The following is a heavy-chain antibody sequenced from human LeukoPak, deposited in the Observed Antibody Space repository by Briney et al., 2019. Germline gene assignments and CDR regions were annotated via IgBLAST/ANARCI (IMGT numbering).Heavy chain of an antibody. J-gene: IGHJ5*01. CDR3: ARERGPYYYESGPADS. D-gene: IGHD3-10*01. V-gene: IGHV1-2*02. Sequence: ASVKVSCKTSAYLFTNYIIHWVRQAPGQGLEWMGWINPNSGHAKYAQSYKGRVSFTRDKSIRTVYLELTDLRSDDTAFYYCARERGPYYYESGPADSWGQGTLVAVSS. CDR1: AYLFTNYI. CDR2: INPNSGHA.